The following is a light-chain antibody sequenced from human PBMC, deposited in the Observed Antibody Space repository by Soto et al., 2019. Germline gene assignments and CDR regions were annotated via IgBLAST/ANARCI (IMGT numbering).Light chain of an antibody. CDR3: QQSYMDRIT. Sequence: DIQMTQSPSSLSASVGNRVTITCRASQSISTYLNWYQKKPGKAPNLLIYDASRLQSGVPSRFSGSGGGTDFTLSISSVHPEDFATYFCQQSYMDRITFGQGTRLEIK. J-gene: IGKJ5*01. CDR1: QSISTY. V-gene: IGKV1-39*01. CDR2: DAS.